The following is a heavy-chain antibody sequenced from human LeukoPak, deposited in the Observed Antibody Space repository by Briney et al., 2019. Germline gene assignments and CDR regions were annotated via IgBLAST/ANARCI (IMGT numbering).Heavy chain of an antibody. CDR3: ATLEGSGWYDC. J-gene: IGHJ5*01. D-gene: IGHD6-19*01. CDR2: ISYDGSNK. V-gene: IGHV3-30*04. CDR1: GFTFSSYA. Sequence: GGSLRLSCAASGFTFSSYAMHWVRQAPGKGLEWVAVISYDGSNKYYADSVKGRFTISRDNSKNTLYLQMNSLRAEDTAVYYCATLEGSGWYDCWGQGTLVTVSS.